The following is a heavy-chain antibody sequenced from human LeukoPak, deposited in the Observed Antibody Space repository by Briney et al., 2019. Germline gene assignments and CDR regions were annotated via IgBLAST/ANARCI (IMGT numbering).Heavy chain of an antibody. D-gene: IGHD3-9*01. CDR2: IKQDGSEK. V-gene: IGHV3-7*02. CDR1: GFTFNNYW. CDR3: AKCPSGVLRYFAPIDY. J-gene: IGHJ4*02. Sequence: GGSLRLSCAASGFTFNNYWMSWVRQAPGKGLEWVANIKQDGSEKYYADSVKGRFTISRDNSKNTLYLQMNSLRAEDTAVYYCAKCPSGVLRYFAPIDYWGQGTLVTVSS.